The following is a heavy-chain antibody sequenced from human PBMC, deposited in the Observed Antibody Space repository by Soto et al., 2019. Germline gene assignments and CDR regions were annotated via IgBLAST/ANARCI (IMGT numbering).Heavy chain of an antibody. D-gene: IGHD2-2*01. CDR3: SRVGCSNSKCYTRGMDV. V-gene: IGHV4-4*07. CDR1: GGSISGHY. CDR2: IYSDGTT. Sequence: SETLSLTCTVSGGSISGHYWSWVRQPAGKGLEWVGRIYSDGTTNHSPSLKSRVTMSLDTSKDQFSLHLNSVTAADTAVYYCSRVGCSNSKCYTRGMDVWGQGTTVTVSS. J-gene: IGHJ6*02.